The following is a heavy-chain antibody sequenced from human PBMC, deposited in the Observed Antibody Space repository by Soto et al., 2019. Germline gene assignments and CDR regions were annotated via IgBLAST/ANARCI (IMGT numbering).Heavy chain of an antibody. D-gene: IGHD3-22*01. Sequence: QLQLQESGPGLVKPSETLSLTCRVSDGSMNSDSSYWGWIRQPPGKGLEWIGVINHSGSTYHNLSIKGRVTMSVDASRNQFSLKSTSMTAADTAVYYCARLGGYVSVGYYYLWDSWGQGTLVTVSS. J-gene: IGHJ4*02. V-gene: IGHV4-39*01. CDR3: ARLGGYVSVGYYYLWDS. CDR1: DGSMNSDSSY. CDR2: INHSGST.